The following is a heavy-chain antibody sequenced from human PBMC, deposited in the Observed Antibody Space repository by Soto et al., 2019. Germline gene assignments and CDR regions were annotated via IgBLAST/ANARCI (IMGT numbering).Heavy chain of an antibody. CDR2: SIPIFGTA. Sequence: QVQLVQSGTEVKKPGSSVRVSCKASGGTSNRFAFSWVRQAPGQGLEWMGDSIPIFGTANYAPRFQGRATITADESTSTGYMELSGLRSDDTATYYCATGRGSGGFDSWGQGTQVLVSS. J-gene: IGHJ4*02. CDR1: GGTSNRFA. D-gene: IGHD3-16*01. CDR3: ATGRGSGGFDS. V-gene: IGHV1-69*01.